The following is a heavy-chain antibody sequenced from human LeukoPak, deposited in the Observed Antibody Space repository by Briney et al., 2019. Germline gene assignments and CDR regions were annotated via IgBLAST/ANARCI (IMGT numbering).Heavy chain of an antibody. CDR1: GGTFSSYA. CDR2: IIPIFGTA. CDR3: ARGVVVPAAIYHGYWFDP. V-gene: IGHV1-69*13. J-gene: IGHJ5*02. D-gene: IGHD2-2*01. Sequence: SVKVSCRASGGTFSSYAISWVRQAPGQGLEWMGGIIPIFGTANYAQKFQGRVTITADESTSTAYMELSSLRSEDTAVYYCARGVVVPAAIYHGYWFDPWGQGTLVTVSS.